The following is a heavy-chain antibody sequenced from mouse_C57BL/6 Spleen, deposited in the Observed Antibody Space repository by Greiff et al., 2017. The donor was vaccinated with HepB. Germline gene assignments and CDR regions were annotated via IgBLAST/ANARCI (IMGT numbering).Heavy chain of an antibody. CDR1: GYTFTSYW. CDR2: IDPSDSYT. V-gene: IGHV1-50*01. Sequence: VQLQQPGAELVKPGASVKLSCKASGYTFTSYWMQWVKQRPGQGLEWIGEIDPSDSYTNYNQKFKGKATLTVDTSSSTAYMQLSSLTSEDSAVYYCARYYSNYEDAMDYWGQGTSVTVSS. J-gene: IGHJ4*01. D-gene: IGHD2-5*01. CDR3: ARYYSNYEDAMDY.